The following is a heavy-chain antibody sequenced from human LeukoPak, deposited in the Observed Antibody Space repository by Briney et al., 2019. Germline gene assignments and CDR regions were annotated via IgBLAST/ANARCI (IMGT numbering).Heavy chain of an antibody. D-gene: IGHD3-10*01. CDR1: GYTFTSYD. V-gene: IGHV1-8*01. J-gene: IGHJ6*03. CDR3: ARAAYHVGVRGVIIRPRVVYYYMDV. Sequence: ASVKVSCKASGYTFTSYDINWVRQATGQGLEWMGWMNPNSGNTGYAQKFQGRVTMTRNTSISTAYMELSSLRSEDTAVYYCARAAYHVGVRGVIIRPRVVYYYMDVWGKGTTVTISS. CDR2: MNPNSGNT.